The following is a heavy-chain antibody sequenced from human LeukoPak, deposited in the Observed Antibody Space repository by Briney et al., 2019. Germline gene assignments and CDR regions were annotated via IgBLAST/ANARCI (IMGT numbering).Heavy chain of an antibody. CDR2: ISTSSSYI. CDR1: GFTFSSYA. Sequence: PGGSLRLSWAASGFTFSSYAMNWVRQAPGKGLEWVSSISTSSSYIYYADSVKGRFTIARDNAKNSLYLQMDSLRAEDTAVYYCARGYDFGSGSFFDYWGQGTLVTVSS. V-gene: IGHV3-21*01. D-gene: IGHD3-10*01. CDR3: ARGYDFGSGSFFDY. J-gene: IGHJ4*02.